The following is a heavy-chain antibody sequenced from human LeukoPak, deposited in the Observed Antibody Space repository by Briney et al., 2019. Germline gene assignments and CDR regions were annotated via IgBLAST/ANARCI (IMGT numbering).Heavy chain of an antibody. CDR3: ARSQSSSLIDY. D-gene: IGHD6-13*01. CDR2: IWYDGTSK. Sequence: QSGGSLRLSCAASGFTFSSYGMHWVRQAPGKGLEWVAVIWYDGTSKDYADSVKGRFTFSRDNSKNTLYLQMNSLTVEDTAVYYCARSQSSSLIDYWGQGTLVTVSS. CDR1: GFTFSSYG. V-gene: IGHV3-33*08. J-gene: IGHJ4*02.